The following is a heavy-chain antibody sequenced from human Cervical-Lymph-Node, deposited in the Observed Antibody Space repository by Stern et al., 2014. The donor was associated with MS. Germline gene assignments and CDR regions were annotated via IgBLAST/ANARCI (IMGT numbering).Heavy chain of an antibody. CDR2: IIPVIGTT. J-gene: IGHJ6*02. CDR3: ARCASSVAWYKHGVDV. V-gene: IGHV1-69*01. Sequence: QVQLVQSGAEVQKPGSSVRVSCKASGDTSNTDAVHWVRQAPGQGLEWMGGIIPVIGTTVYAQRFKGRVSIAAVESAATNYMELSSLTSDDTAVYYCARCASSVAWYKHGVDVWGQGTTVTVSS. D-gene: IGHD1-14*01. CDR1: GDTSNTDA.